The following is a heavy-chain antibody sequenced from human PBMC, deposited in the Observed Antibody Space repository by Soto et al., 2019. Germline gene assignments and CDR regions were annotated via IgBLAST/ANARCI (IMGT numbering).Heavy chain of an antibody. CDR1: GFTFSTYA. CDR3: ARVGAQGGFDY. Sequence: QVQMVESGGGVVQPGRSLRLSCAASGFTFSTYAMHWVRQAPGKGLEWAAVISYDGNNKYYADSVKGRFTISRDNSKNTLYLQMNSRRAEDTAVDYCARVGAQGGFDYWGQGTLVTVSS. V-gene: IGHV3-30-3*01. D-gene: IGHD1-26*01. CDR2: ISYDGNNK. J-gene: IGHJ4*02.